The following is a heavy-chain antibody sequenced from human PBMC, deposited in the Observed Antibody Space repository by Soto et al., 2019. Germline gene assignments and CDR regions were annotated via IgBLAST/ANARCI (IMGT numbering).Heavy chain of an antibody. D-gene: IGHD4-17*01. V-gene: IGHV3-11*01. CDR3: AKGHGMTVTLNWFDP. Sequence: GGSLRLSCAASGFTFSDYYMSWIRQAPGKGLEWVSYISSSGSTIYYADSVKGRFTISRDNAKNSLYLQMNSLRAEDTAVYYCAKGHGMTVTLNWFDPWGQGTLVTVSS. CDR1: GFTFSDYY. CDR2: ISSSGSTI. J-gene: IGHJ5*02.